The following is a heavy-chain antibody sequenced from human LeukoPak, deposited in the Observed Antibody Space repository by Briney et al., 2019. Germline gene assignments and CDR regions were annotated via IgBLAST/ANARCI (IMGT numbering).Heavy chain of an antibody. CDR3: AKEIAVAGTKRNAFDI. J-gene: IGHJ3*02. V-gene: IGHV3-23*01. CDR2: VSGSGGRT. D-gene: IGHD6-19*01. CDR1: GLTFSSYA. Sequence: GGSLRLSCSPSGLTFSSYAMSGVPPAPGKGVEGVSAVSGSGGRTYYADSVKGRFTISRDNSKNTLYLQMNSLRAEDTAVYYCAKEIAVAGTKRNAFDIWGQGTMVTVSS.